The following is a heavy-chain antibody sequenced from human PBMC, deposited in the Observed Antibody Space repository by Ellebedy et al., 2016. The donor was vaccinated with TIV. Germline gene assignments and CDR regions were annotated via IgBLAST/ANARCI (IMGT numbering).Heavy chain of an antibody. CDR2: ISGSGDYT. D-gene: IGHD2-2*01. CDR1: GFTFSKYA. Sequence: GESLKISCAASGFTFSKYAMSWVRQAPGKGLEWVSAISGSGDYTYYPDSVKGRFTISRDNSKNTLYLQMNSLRVEDTAVYYCAKQKSTSAGSSDIWGQGAMVTVSS. J-gene: IGHJ3*02. CDR3: AKQKSTSAGSSDI. V-gene: IGHV3-23*01.